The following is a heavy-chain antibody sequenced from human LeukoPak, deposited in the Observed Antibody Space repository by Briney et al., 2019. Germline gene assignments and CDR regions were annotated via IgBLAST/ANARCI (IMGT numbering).Heavy chain of an antibody. V-gene: IGHV4-4*02. Sequence: SETLSLTCAVSGDSISSRNWWNWVRQSPGKGLDWVGEVSHGGITKYNPSLKNRVTISKDNSRNEFSLKLNSVTAADTAVYFCARSAGWWSLDYWGQGALVTVSA. J-gene: IGHJ4*02. CDR3: ARSAGWWSLDY. CDR1: GDSISSRNW. CDR2: VSHGGIT. D-gene: IGHD2-8*02.